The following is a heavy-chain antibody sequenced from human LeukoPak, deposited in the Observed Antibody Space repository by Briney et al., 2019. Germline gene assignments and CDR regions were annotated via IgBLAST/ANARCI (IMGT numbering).Heavy chain of an antibody. J-gene: IGHJ4*02. V-gene: IGHV4-39*07. CDR3: GHLPRSGYSYGFGSPTDY. CDR1: GGSISSSSYY. Sequence: SETLSLTCTVSGGSISSSSYYWGWIRQPPGKGLEWIGSIFYSGSSYYNQSLHSRVIISVDTSKNQFSMKVRSVTAADTAVYYCGHLPRSGYSYGFGSPTDYWGQGTLVTVSS. D-gene: IGHD5-18*01. CDR2: IFYSGSS.